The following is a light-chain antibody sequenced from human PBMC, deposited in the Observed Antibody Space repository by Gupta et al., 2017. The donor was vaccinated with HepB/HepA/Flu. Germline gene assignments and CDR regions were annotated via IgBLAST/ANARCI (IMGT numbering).Light chain of an antibody. Sequence: SALTQPASASGSPGPSITSAFTGTSSGVGSYNLVSWYQQHPGKAPKLMIYEFSKRPSGVSDRFSGSKSGTTASLTISGLQAEDEADYYCCSYAGSSTVVVFGGGTKLTVL. CDR3: CSYAGSSTVVV. J-gene: IGLJ2*01. V-gene: IGLV2-23*02. CDR1: SSGVGSYNL. CDR2: EFS.